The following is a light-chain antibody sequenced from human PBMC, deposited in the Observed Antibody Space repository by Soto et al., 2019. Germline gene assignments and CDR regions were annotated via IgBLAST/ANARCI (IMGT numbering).Light chain of an antibody. CDR2: GNN. V-gene: IGLV1-40*01. CDR3: QSYDSSLSGSGV. J-gene: IGLJ2*01. Sequence: QSVLTQPPSVSGAPGQRVTISCTGSRSNIGAAYDVHWYQQHPGKAPKLLIYGNNNRPSGVPDRFSGSRSGTSASLAITGLQVEDEADYYCQSYDSSLSGSGVFGGGTKLTVL. CDR1: RSNIGAAYD.